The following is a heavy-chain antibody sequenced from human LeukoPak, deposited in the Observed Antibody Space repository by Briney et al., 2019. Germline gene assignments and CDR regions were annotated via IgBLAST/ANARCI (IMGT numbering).Heavy chain of an antibody. V-gene: IGHV5-51*01. D-gene: IGHD6-19*01. Sequence: GESLKISCKGSGFTSTNSWIAWVRQVPGKGREWMGIIYLGNSDTRYSPSFQGQVTISADKSITTAHLQWSSLKASDTAIYYCARHPSYTRGWPLDYWGQGTLVTVSS. CDR3: ARHPSYTRGWPLDY. CDR2: IYLGNSDT. J-gene: IGHJ4*02. CDR1: GFTSTNSW.